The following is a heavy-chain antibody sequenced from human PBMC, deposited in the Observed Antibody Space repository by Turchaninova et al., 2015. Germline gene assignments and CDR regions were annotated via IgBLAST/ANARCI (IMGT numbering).Heavy chain of an antibody. V-gene: IGHV4-34*01. CDR1: GGAFCGYD. Sequence: QVQLQQWGAGLLQPSGPLSLTCAAYGGAFCGYDWSWIRQPPGKGLEGIEEINHSGSTNYNPSLKSRVTISVDTSKNQFSLKLSSVTAADTAVYYCAKAAAGSYYYYYYGMDVWGQGTTVTVSS. D-gene: IGHD6-13*01. CDR2: INHSGST. CDR3: AKAAAGSYYYYYYGMDV. J-gene: IGHJ6*02.